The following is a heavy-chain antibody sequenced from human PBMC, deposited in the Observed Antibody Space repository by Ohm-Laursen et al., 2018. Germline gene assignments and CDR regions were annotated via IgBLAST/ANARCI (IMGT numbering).Heavy chain of an antibody. D-gene: IGHD3-10*01. V-gene: IGHV3-23*01. CDR1: GFTFSSYS. CDR3: AKSYYPHGSGGYDY. J-gene: IGHJ4*02. CDR2: ISGSGGST. Sequence: SLRLSCAASGFTFSSYSMNWVRQAPGKGLEWVSAISGSGGSTYYADSVKGRFTISRDNSKNTLYLQMNSLRAEDTAVYYCAKSYYPHGSGGYDYWGQGTLVTVSS.